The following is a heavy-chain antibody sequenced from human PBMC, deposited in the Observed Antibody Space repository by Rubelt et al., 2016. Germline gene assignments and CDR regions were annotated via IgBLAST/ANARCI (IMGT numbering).Heavy chain of an antibody. J-gene: IGHJ4*02. Sequence: QVQLQESGPGLVKPSETLSLTCTVSGGSISDYYWNWIRQAPGQGLELIGYIYYSGSTNYNPSLKSRITMSVDTSKNQFSLKPGSVTAAETGVYFVARAGSSAPPPLWCPGTLVTVSS. D-gene: IGHD6-19*01. CDR3: ARAGSSAPPPL. CDR1: GGSISDYY. V-gene: IGHV4-59*12. CDR2: IYYSGST.